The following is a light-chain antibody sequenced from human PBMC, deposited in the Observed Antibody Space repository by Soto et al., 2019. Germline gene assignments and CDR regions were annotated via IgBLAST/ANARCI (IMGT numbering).Light chain of an antibody. J-gene: IGKJ1*01. CDR2: TAS. Sequence: DIQMTQSPSSLSASVGDRVTITCRASQTISYYLNWYQQKPGKAPKPLIYTASSLQSGVPSRFSGSGSGTDFTLTISSLQPEDFATYYCQQSYSTSWTFGQGTKVEIK. V-gene: IGKV1-39*01. CDR3: QQSYSTSWT. CDR1: QTISYY.